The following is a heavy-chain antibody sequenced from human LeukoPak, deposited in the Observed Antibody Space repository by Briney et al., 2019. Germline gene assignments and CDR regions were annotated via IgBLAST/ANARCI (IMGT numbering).Heavy chain of an antibody. CDR3: AKAHTTSLLTAYYCFDY. J-gene: IGHJ4*02. CDR1: GFTFALYA. CDR2: ISGGGGTT. D-gene: IGHD3-9*01. V-gene: IGHV3-23*01. Sequence: GGSLRLSCAASGFTFALYAMSWVRQAPGKGLEWVSAISGGGGTTYYADSVKGRFTISRDNSKNTVYLQMNNLTAEDTAVYYCAKAHTTSLLTAYYCFDYWGQGTLVTVSS.